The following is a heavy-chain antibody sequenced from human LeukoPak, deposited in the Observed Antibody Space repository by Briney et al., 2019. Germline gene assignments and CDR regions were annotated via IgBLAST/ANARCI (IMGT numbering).Heavy chain of an antibody. CDR3: ARDLPRYCSGGSCYTDAFDI. J-gene: IGHJ3*02. CDR2: IYYSGST. CDR1: GGSISSGDYY. Sequence: SETLSLTCTVSGGSISSGDYYWSWIRQPPGKGLEWIGYIYYSGSTYYNPSLKSRVTISVDTSKNQFSLKLSSLTAADTAVYYCARDLPRYCSGGSCYTDAFDIWGQGTMVTVSS. V-gene: IGHV4-30-4*01. D-gene: IGHD2-15*01.